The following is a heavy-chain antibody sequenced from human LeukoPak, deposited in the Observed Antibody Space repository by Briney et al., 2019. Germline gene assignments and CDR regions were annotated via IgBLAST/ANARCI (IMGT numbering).Heavy chain of an antibody. CDR2: ISYSGST. CDR1: GGSISTYY. Sequence: SETLSLTCTVSGGSISTYYWSWIRQPPGKGLEWIGYISYSGSTKFNPSLRSRVTISADTSKNQISLKLNSVTAADTAVYYCARPTGTTLAFDIWGQGTMVTVSS. CDR3: ARPTGTTLAFDI. J-gene: IGHJ3*02. V-gene: IGHV4-59*12. D-gene: IGHD1-1*01.